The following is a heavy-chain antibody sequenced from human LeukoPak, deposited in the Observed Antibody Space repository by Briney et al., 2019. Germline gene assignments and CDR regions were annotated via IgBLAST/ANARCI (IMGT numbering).Heavy chain of an antibody. V-gene: IGHV3-23*01. Sequence: GGSLRLSCVASGFTINSYAMSWVRQAPGKGPEWVSSISGSVGNTYYADFVKGRFTIFRDNSENTVSLQMDSLRADDTAVYYCAKVMTSVTTYYYYDMDVWGQGTTVTVSS. D-gene: IGHD4-17*01. CDR1: GFTINSYA. J-gene: IGHJ6*02. CDR2: ISGSVGNT. CDR3: AKVMTSVTTYYYYDMDV.